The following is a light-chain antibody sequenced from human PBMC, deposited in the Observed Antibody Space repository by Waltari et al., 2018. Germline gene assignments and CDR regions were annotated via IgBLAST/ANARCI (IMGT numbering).Light chain of an antibody. Sequence: DIQLTQSPSFLSASVGDRVTITCRASQGISSSLAWYQQKPGKAPELLIYAASTLQSGVPSRVSGSGSGTEFTLTISSLQPEDFATYYCQQLNSYPLTFGPGTKVDVK. CDR3: QQLNSYPLT. J-gene: IGKJ3*01. CDR1: QGISSS. CDR2: AAS. V-gene: IGKV1-9*01.